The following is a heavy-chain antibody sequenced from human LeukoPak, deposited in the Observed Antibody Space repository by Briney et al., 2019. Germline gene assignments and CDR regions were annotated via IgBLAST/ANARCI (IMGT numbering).Heavy chain of an antibody. J-gene: IGHJ4*02. CDR1: GFTFTSYW. D-gene: IGHD2-15*01. V-gene: IGHV3-7*01. CDR2: INQDGSAK. CDR3: SGGQGYLIES. Sequence: GGSLRLSCAASGFTFTSYWMTWVRQAPGKGLEWVANINQDGSAKNYVDSVRGRLTISRDNAKSLLYLQMNSLRAEDAAVYYCSGGQGYLIESWGQGTLVTVSS.